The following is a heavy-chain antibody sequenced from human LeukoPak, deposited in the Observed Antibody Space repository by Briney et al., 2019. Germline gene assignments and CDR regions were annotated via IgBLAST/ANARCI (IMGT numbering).Heavy chain of an antibody. J-gene: IGHJ6*04. Sequence: PGGSLRLSCAAPGFTFSNYNMNWVRQAPGKSLEWVSSITSTSTYTFYADSVKGRFTISRDNAKNSLYLQMNSLRAEDTAVYYCAELGITMIGGVWGKGTTVTISS. CDR1: GFTFSNYN. D-gene: IGHD3-10*02. CDR2: ITSTSTYT. CDR3: AELGITMIGGV. V-gene: IGHV3-21*01.